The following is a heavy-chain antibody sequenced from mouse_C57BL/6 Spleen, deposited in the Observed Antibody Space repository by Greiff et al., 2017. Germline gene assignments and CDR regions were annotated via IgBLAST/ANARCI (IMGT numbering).Heavy chain of an antibody. CDR2: IYPGDGDT. V-gene: IGHV1-80*01. CDR1: GYAFSSYW. J-gene: IGHJ3*01. D-gene: IGHD1-1*01. Sequence: QVHVKQSGAELVKPGASVKISCKASGYAFSSYWMNWVKQRPGKGLEWIGQIYPGDGDTNYNGKFKGKATLTADKSSSTAYMQLSSLTSEDSAVYFCARDGDYGSSLFAYWGQGTLVTVSA. CDR3: ARDGDYGSSLFAY.